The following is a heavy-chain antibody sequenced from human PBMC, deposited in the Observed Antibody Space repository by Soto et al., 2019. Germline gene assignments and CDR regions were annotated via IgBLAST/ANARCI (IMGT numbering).Heavy chain of an antibody. D-gene: IGHD3-22*01. CDR3: ARDRVESGYPEYFQH. CDR2: IYSGGST. V-gene: IGHV3-53*01. CDR1: GFTVRSNY. J-gene: IGHJ1*01. Sequence: PGGSLRLSCAASGFTVRSNYMSWVRQAPGKGLEWVSVIYSGGSTYYADSVKGRFTISRDNSKNTLYLQMNSLRAEDTAVYYCARDRVESGYPEYFQHWGQGTLVTVSS.